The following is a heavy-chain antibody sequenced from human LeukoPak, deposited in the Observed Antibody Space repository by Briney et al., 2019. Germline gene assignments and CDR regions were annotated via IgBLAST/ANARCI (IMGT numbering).Heavy chain of an antibody. CDR3: ARIPAWLGAFRYFDV. CDR2: IRSGGTTI. Sequence: KPGGSLRLSCAASGFTFSDYYMTWIRQAPGKGLEWVSYIRSGGTTIYYADSVKGRSTISRDNAKNSLYLQMNSLRAEDTAVYFCARIPAWLGAFRYFDVWGRGTLVTVSS. J-gene: IGHJ2*01. CDR1: GFTFSDYY. D-gene: IGHD3-10*01. V-gene: IGHV3-11*01.